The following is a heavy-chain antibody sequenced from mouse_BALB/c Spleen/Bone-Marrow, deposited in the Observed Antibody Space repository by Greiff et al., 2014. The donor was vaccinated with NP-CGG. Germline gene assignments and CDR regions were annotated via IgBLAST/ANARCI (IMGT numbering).Heavy chain of an antibody. CDR3: ARSDYGYYYYAMDY. Sequence: LEESGASVKMSCKASGYTFTDYYMKWVKQSHGKSLEWIGDINPNNGDTFYNQKFKGKATLTVDKSSSTAYMQLDSLTSEDSALYYCARSDYGYYYYAMDYWGQGTSVTVSS. D-gene: IGHD2-1*01. CDR2: INPNNGDT. CDR1: GYTFTDYY. V-gene: IGHV1-26*01. J-gene: IGHJ4*01.